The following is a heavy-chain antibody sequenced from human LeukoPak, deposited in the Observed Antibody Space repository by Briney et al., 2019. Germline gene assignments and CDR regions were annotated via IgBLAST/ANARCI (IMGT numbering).Heavy chain of an antibody. D-gene: IGHD1-7*01. Sequence: SQTPSLTCGISGDSVSSNKAIWHWIRQSPSRGLEWLGRTYYRSKWYNDYAVSVKSRITINPDTSKNQFSLQLNSVTPEDTAVYYCARGGITGTTGWFDPWGQGTLVTVSS. J-gene: IGHJ5*02. CDR1: GDSVSSNKAI. CDR3: ARGGITGTTGWFDP. CDR2: TYYRSKWYN. V-gene: IGHV6-1*01.